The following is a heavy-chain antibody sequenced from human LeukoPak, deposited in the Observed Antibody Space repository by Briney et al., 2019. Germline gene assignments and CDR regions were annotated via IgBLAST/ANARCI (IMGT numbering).Heavy chain of an antibody. D-gene: IGHD2-2*01. J-gene: IGHJ6*03. V-gene: IGHV4-39*01. Sequence: SETLSLTFTVSGGSISSSSYYWGWIRPPPGKGLEWIGSIYYSGSTYYNPSLKSRVTISVDTSKNQFSLKLSSVTAADTAVYYCARLGYCSSTSCYSLFYYYYYMDVWGKGTTVTVSS. CDR3: ARLGYCSSTSCYSLFYYYYYMDV. CDR2: IYYSGST. CDR1: GGSISSSSYY.